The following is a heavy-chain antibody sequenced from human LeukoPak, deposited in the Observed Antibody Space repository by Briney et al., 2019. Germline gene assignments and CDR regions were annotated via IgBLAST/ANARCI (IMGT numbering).Heavy chain of an antibody. Sequence: PGGSLRLSCAASGFTFSNYYMSWIRQTPGKGLEWLSYISGSGGDIHYADSVKGRFTISRDNAKNSLYLRMNSLRAEDTAMYYCARDIRAVGVTLYFDYWGHGILVTVTS. CDR1: GFTFSNYY. CDR3: ARDIRAVGVTLYFDY. V-gene: IGHV3-11*01. CDR2: ISGSGGDI. J-gene: IGHJ4*01. D-gene: IGHD1-26*01.